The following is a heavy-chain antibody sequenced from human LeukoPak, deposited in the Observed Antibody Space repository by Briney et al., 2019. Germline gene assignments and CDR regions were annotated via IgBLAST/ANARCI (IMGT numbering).Heavy chain of an antibody. V-gene: IGHV4-39*01. CDR2: IYYSGTT. CDR1: SGSISSSNYY. Sequence: PSETLSLTCTVSSGSISSSNYYWGWIRQPPGKGLEWIGSIYYSGTTYYNPSLKSRVTISVDTSKNQFSLKLSSVTAADTAVYYCARHVCGSSSCCSPPYNWFDPCGQGTLVTVSS. J-gene: IGHJ5*02. CDR3: ARHVCGSSSCCSPPYNWFDP. D-gene: IGHD2-2*01.